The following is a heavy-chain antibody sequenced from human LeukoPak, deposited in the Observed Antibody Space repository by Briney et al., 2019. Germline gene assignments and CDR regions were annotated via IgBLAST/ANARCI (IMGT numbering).Heavy chain of an antibody. CDR2: ISYDGSNK. D-gene: IGHD5-18*01. Sequence: QPGGSLRLSCAASGFTFSSYAMHWVRQAPGKGLEWVAVISYDGSNKYYADSVKGRFTISRDNSKNTLYLQMNSLRAEDTAVYYCACLVDTAMVRGNFDYWGQGTLVTVSS. V-gene: IGHV3-30*04. CDR1: GFTFSSYA. J-gene: IGHJ4*02. CDR3: ACLVDTAMVRGNFDY.